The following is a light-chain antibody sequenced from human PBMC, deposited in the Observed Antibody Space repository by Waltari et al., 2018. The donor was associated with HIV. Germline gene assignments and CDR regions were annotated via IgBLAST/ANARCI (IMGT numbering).Light chain of an antibody. V-gene: IGKV1-12*01. Sequence: DIQLTQSPSYVSASVGDRVTIACRASQDIGIWLAWYRQKPGEAPGLLLYSASTLQRGVPSRFSGSGSGTDFTLTITNLRPEDFATYYCQQANSFPLTFGGGTTVDI. CDR3: QQANSFPLT. CDR1: QDIGIW. CDR2: SAS. J-gene: IGKJ4*01.